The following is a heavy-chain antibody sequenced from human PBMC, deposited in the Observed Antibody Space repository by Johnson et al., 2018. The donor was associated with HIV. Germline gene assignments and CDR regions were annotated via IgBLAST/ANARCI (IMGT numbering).Heavy chain of an antibody. CDR2: INKDGGEE. CDR1: GFSFNKYW. Sequence: VQLVESGGGLVQPGGSLRLSCVGSGFSFNKYWMSWVRQAPGDRLERLTTINKDGGEEYYVDSVKGRFTISRDNARNSLYLKMNSLRVEDTAVYYCVRDVGPLDIWGQGTLVTVS. V-gene: IGHV3-7*03. J-gene: IGHJ3*02. CDR3: VRDVGPLDI.